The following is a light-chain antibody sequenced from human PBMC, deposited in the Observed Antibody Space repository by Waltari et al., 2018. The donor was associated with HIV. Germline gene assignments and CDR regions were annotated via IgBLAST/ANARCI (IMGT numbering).Light chain of an antibody. CDR2: SND. Sequence: QSVLTQPPSVSGITGQNVTISCSGSSTNIGSNIVNWYQQVPEAAPKLLIYSNDQRPSGVPDRFSGSKSGTSASLAISGLQSADEADYYCAAWDDSLNGMFGGGTKLTV. CDR1: STNIGSNI. CDR3: AAWDDSLNGM. J-gene: IGLJ3*02. V-gene: IGLV1-44*01.